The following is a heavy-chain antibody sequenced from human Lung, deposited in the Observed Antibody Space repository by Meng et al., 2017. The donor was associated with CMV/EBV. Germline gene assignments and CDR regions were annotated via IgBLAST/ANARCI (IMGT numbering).Heavy chain of an antibody. J-gene: IGHJ4*02. D-gene: IGHD6-19*01. CDR2: IKQDGSEK. Sequence: SCAASGFTFSSYWMSWVRQAPGKGLEWVANIKQDGSEKYYVDSVKGRFTISRDNAKNSLYLQMSSLRAEDTAVYYCARRQWRYYFDYWGQGTLVTVSS. V-gene: IGHV3-7*01. CDR1: GFTFSSYW. CDR3: ARRQWRYYFDY.